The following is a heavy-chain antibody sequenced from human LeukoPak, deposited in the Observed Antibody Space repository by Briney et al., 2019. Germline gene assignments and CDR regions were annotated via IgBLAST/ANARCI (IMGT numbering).Heavy chain of an antibody. Sequence: PSETLSLTCAVSGGSISSGGYSWSWIRQPPGKGLERIGYIYHSGSTYYNPSLKSRVTISVDRSKNQFSLKLSSVPAADTAVYYCARVRTTVTTGPWSALGIWGQGTMVSVSS. V-gene: IGHV4-30-2*01. CDR2: IYHSGST. CDR1: GGSISSGGYS. J-gene: IGHJ3*02. CDR3: ARVRTTVTTGPWSALGI. D-gene: IGHD4-11*01.